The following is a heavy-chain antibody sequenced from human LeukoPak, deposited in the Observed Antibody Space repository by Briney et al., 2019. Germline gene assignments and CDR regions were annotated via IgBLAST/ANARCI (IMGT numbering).Heavy chain of an antibody. V-gene: IGHV5-51*01. Sequence: GESLEISFKGSGYRFSNYWIGWVRPMPGKGLEWMGIIYPGDSDTRYSPSFQGQVTISADKSISTAYLQRSSLKASDTAMYYCARRHCSGGSCYSGFDYWGQGTLVTVSS. CDR3: ARRHCSGGSCYSGFDY. D-gene: IGHD2-15*01. CDR1: GYRFSNYW. J-gene: IGHJ4*02. CDR2: IYPGDSDT.